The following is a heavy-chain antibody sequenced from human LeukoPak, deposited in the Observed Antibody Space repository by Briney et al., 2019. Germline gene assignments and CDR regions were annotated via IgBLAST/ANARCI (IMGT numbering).Heavy chain of an antibody. V-gene: IGHV4-38-2*02. J-gene: IGHJ3*02. CDR3: ARGEGPGIPII. Sequence: SETLSLTCTVSGYSISRAYYWGWIRQAPGKGLEWIGSIYQSGTTYYNPSLQSRVNISIHTSQNQFSLKLSSLTAADTAVYYCARGEGPGIPIIWGQGTMVTVSS. CDR2: IYQSGTT. D-gene: IGHD3-10*01. CDR1: GYSISRAYY.